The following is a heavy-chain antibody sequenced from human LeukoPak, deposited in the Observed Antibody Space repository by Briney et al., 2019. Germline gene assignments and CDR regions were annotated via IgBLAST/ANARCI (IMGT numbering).Heavy chain of an antibody. V-gene: IGHV4-59*01. CDR1: GGSITPYF. J-gene: IGHJ5*02. CDR3: ARADTQLPDR. Sequence: PSGTLSLTCTVSGGSITPYFWNWIRQPPGKGLEWIGYIYYSGSTNYNPSLKSRVTISVDTSKNQVSLRLRSVTAADTAVYYCARADTQLPDRWGQGTLVIVSS. D-gene: IGHD5-18*01. CDR2: IYYSGST.